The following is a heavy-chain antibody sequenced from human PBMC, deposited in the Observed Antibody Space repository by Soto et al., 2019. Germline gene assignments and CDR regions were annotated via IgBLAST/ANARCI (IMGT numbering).Heavy chain of an antibody. D-gene: IGHD6-13*01. Sequence: GSLRLSCAASGFTFGSHAMSWVRQAPGKGLEWVSSIGAGYGTYYADSVKGRFTISRDNSKNTLYLQMNSLRAEDTAIYYCATPYSSSWFSPFDYWGQGSLVTVSS. V-gene: IGHV3-23*01. CDR3: ATPYSSSWFSPFDY. CDR2: IGAGYGT. CDR1: GFTFGSHA. J-gene: IGHJ4*02.